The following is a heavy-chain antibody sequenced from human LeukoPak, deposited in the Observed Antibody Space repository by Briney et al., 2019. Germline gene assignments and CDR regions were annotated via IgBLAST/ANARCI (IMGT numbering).Heavy chain of an antibody. V-gene: IGHV3-30*18. D-gene: IGHD1-26*01. CDR2: ISSDGSNK. J-gene: IGHJ4*02. CDR1: GFTFRNYG. CDR3: AKGELLYFDY. Sequence: GRSPRLSCAASGFTFRNYGMLWVRQAPGKGLEWVAFISSDGSNKYYADSVKGRFTISRDNSKNTLYLQMNSLRAEDTAVYYCAKGELLYFDYWGQGTLVTVSS.